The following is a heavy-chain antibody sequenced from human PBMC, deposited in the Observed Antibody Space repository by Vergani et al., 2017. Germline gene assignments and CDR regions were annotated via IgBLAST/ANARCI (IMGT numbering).Heavy chain of an antibody. CDR2: IYYSGST. V-gene: IGHV4-31*03. J-gene: IGHJ5*02. Sequence: QVQLQESGPGLVKPSQTLSLTCTVSGGSISSGGYYWSWIRQHPGKGLEWIGYIYYSGSTYYNPFLKSRVTISVDTSKNQFSLKLSSVTAADTAVYYCARAPMVRGVIRFDPWGQGTLVTVSS. D-gene: IGHD3-10*01. CDR1: GGSISSGGYY. CDR3: ARAPMVRGVIRFDP.